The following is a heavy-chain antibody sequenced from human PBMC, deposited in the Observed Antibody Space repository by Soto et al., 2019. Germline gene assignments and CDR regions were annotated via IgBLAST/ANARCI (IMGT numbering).Heavy chain of an antibody. V-gene: IGHV1-18*01. Sequence: ASVKVSCKASGYTFTSYGISWVRQAPGQGLEWMGWISAYNGNTNYAQKLQGRVTMTKDTSTSTAYMELRSLRSDDTAVYYCARDLIGWVIMVRASYGMDVWGQGTTVTVSS. J-gene: IGHJ6*02. CDR3: ARDLIGWVIMVRASYGMDV. CDR1: GYTFTSYG. D-gene: IGHD3-10*01. CDR2: ISAYNGNT.